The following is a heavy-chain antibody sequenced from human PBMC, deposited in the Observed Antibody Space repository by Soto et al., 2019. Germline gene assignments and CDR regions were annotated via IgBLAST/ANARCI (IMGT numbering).Heavy chain of an antibody. D-gene: IGHD5-12*01. Sequence: ASVKVSCKASGYTFISYYMHWVRQAPGQGLEWMGIIYSSGGSTSYAQKFQGRVTMTRDTSTSTVYMELSSLRSEDTAVYYCARDKVSGYGSFDYWGQGTLVTGSS. J-gene: IGHJ4*02. CDR2: IYSSGGST. CDR1: GYTFISYY. V-gene: IGHV1-46*03. CDR3: ARDKVSGYGSFDY.